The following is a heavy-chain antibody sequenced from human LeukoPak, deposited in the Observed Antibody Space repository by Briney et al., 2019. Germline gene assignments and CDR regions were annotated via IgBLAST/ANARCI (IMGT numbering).Heavy chain of an antibody. V-gene: IGHV3-66*01. CDR1: GFTVSVNY. Sequence: GGSLRLSCAASGFTVSVNYMSWVRQAPGKGLEWVSVIYSGGSTYYADSVKGRFTISRDNSKNTLYLQMNSLRAEDTAVYYCARDTYYDSSGYYRPYYMDVWGKGTTVTVSS. J-gene: IGHJ6*03. CDR2: IYSGGST. D-gene: IGHD3-22*01. CDR3: ARDTYYDSSGYYRPYYMDV.